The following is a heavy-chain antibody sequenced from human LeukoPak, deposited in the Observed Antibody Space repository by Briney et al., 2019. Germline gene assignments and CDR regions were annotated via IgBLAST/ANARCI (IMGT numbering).Heavy chain of an antibody. CDR2: IWYDGSNK. CDR1: GFTFSSYG. J-gene: IGHJ4*02. D-gene: IGHD3-10*01. Sequence: GRSLRLFCAASGFTFSSYGMHWVRQAPGKGLEWVAVIWYDGSNKYYADTVKGRFTISRDNSKNTLYLQMNSLRAEDTAVYYCARDHGGSGTLVYWGQGTLVTVSS. CDR3: ARDHGGSGTLVY. V-gene: IGHV3-33*01.